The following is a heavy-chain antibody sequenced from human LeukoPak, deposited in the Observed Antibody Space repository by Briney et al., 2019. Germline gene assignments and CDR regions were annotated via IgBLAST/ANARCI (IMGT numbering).Heavy chain of an antibody. D-gene: IGHD3-3*01. V-gene: IGHV4-59*01. Sequence: SETLSLTYTVSGGSLSSYYWSWIRQPPGKGLEWIGYIYYSGSTNYNPSLKSRVTISVDTSKNQFSLKLSSVTAADTAVFYCARGDITIFGVVIGFDYWGQGTLVTVSS. CDR2: IYYSGST. CDR3: ARGDITIFGVVIGFDY. CDR1: GGSLSSYY. J-gene: IGHJ4*02.